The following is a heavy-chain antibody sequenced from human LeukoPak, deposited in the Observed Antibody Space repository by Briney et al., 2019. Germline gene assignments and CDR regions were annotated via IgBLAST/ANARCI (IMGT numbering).Heavy chain of an antibody. CDR1: GFTASSNY. V-gene: IGHV3-53*05. D-gene: IGHD2-2*01. CDR3: ARERSSTSNYYYYYYYMDV. J-gene: IGHJ6*03. CDR2: IYSGGTT. Sequence: PGGSLRLSRAASGFTASSNYLTWVREAPGRGLEWGSVIYSGGTTYSADSAKGRSTMSRDNSKNTPYPQMNSLRAEDTAVYYCARERSSTSNYYYYYYYMDVWGKGTTVTVSS.